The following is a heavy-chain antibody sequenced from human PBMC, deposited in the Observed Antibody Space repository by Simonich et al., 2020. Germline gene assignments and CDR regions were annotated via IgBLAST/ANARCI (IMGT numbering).Heavy chain of an antibody. J-gene: IGHJ3*02. CDR3: AKDLGERITMIVVVIDAFDI. D-gene: IGHD3-22*01. V-gene: IGHV3-23*01. CDR1: GFTFSSYA. Sequence: GGGLVQPGGSLRLSCAASGFTFSSYAMSWVRPAPGKGLEWVSAISGSGGSTYYADSVKGRFTISRDNSKNTLYLQMNSLRAEDTAVYYCAKDLGERITMIVVVIDAFDIWGQGTMVTVSS. CDR2: ISGSGGST.